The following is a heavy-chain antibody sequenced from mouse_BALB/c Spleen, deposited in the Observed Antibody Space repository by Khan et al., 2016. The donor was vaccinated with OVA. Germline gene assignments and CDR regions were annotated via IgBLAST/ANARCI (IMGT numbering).Heavy chain of an antibody. CDR3: TRGGYGSLAY. CDR2: INPSDGRS. Sequence: QVQLQQPGAELVKPGASVKLSCQASGYTFTSYWMHWVKQRPGQGLDWIGYINPSDGRSHYNEKFKNKATLTVDNSSSTAYMQLSSLTSEDSAVYFCTRGGYGSLAYWGQGTLVTVSS. D-gene: IGHD2-10*02. V-gene: IGHV1S81*02. CDR1: GYTFTSYW. J-gene: IGHJ3*01.